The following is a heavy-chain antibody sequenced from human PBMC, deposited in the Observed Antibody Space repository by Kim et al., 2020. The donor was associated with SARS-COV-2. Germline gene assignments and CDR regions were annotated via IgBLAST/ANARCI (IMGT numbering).Heavy chain of an antibody. D-gene: IGHD6-13*01. CDR2: SRYI. Sequence: SRYIYYADSVKGRFTISRDDAKTSLYLQMNSQRAKDTAVYYCTCIAGTLYWGQGTLVTVSS. V-gene: IGHV3-21*01. CDR3: TCIAGTLY. J-gene: IGHJ4*02.